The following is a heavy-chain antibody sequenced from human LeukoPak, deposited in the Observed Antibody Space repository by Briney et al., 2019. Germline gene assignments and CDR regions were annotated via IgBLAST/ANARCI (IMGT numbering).Heavy chain of an antibody. V-gene: IGHV7-4-1*04. J-gene: IGHJ4*02. D-gene: IGHD2-15*01. CDR3: ARTYCSGGSCYQSDY. CDR1: GYTFTSYA. CDR2: INTNTGNP. Sequence: ASVKVSCKASGYTFTSYAMNWVRQAPGQGLEWMGWINTNTGNPTYAQGFTGRFVFSLDTSVSMAYLQISSLKAEDTAVYYCARTYCSGGSCYQSDYWGQGTLVTVSS.